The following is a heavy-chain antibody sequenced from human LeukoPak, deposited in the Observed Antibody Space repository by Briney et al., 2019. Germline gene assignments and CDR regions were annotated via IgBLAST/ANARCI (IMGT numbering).Heavy chain of an antibody. CDR1: GGSISSNNYY. J-gene: IGHJ6*03. CDR2: IYYTGST. Sequence: SETLSLTCTVSGGSISSNNYYWGWIRQPPGKGLEWIGTIYYTGSTYYNPSLKSRVTISVDASKNQFSLKLSSVTAADTAVYYCARLDLDALDYYYMDVWGKGTTVTVSS. V-gene: IGHV4-39*07. D-gene: IGHD3-9*01. CDR3: ARLDLDALDYYYMDV.